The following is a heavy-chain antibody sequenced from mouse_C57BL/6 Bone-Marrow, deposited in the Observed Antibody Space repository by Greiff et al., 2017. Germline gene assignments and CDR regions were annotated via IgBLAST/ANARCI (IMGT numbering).Heavy chain of an antibody. V-gene: IGHV1-69*01. CDR1: GYTFTSYW. Sequence: VQLQQPGAELVMPGASVKLSCKASGYTFTSYWMHWVKQRPGQGLEWIGGIDPSDSYTNYNQKFKGKSTLTVDKSSSTAYMQLSSLTSEDSAVYYCARRLGGMDYWGQGTSVTVSS. CDR3: ARRLGGMDY. J-gene: IGHJ4*01. D-gene: IGHD3-2*02. CDR2: IDPSDSYT.